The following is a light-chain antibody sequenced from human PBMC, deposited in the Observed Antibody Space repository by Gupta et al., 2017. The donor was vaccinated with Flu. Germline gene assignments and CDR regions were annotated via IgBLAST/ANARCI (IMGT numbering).Light chain of an antibody. J-gene: IGLJ3*02. CDR1: SSNIGSDT. Sequence: QSVLTQPPSASGTPGQGVTISCSGSSSNIGSDTVNWYQQLPGTAPKLLIDNDNQRPSGVPDRFSGSKSATSASLAISGLQSEDEAHYFCATWDDSLSGPVFGGGTKLTVL. CDR2: NDN. CDR3: ATWDDSLSGPV. V-gene: IGLV1-44*01.